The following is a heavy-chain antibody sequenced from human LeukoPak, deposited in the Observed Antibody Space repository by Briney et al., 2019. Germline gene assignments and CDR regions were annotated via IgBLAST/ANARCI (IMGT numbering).Heavy chain of an antibody. J-gene: IGHJ4*02. CDR1: GVTFSSYA. Sequence: SVKVPCKASGVTFSSYAISWVRQSPGQGLELMGGIIPIFGTANYAQKFQGRVTITTDESTSTAYLELSRLRSQDTAVYYCARDSEYCYGYGGFDYWGQGTLVTVSS. CDR3: ARDSEYCYGYGGFDY. D-gene: IGHD5-18*01. V-gene: IGHV1-69*05. CDR2: IIPIFGTA.